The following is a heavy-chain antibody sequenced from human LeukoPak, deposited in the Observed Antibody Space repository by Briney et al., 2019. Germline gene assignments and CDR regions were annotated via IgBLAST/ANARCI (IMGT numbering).Heavy chain of an antibody. CDR1: EFTFSDYY. CDR3: AREPRNFGSSWYRDL. V-gene: IGHV3-11*01. CDR2: ISYSGDTI. Sequence: PGGSLRLSCAASEFTFSDYYMSWIRQAPGKGLEWVSYISYSGDTIYYADSVKGRFTVSRDNAKNSLYLQMNSLRAEDTAVYYCAREPRNFGSSWYRDLWGQGTLVTVSS. J-gene: IGHJ4*02. D-gene: IGHD6-13*01.